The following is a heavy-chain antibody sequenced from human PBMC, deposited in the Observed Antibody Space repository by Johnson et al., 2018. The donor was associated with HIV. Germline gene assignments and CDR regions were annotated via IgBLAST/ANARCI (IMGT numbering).Heavy chain of an antibody. Sequence: VQLVESGGGLVQPGGSLRLSCAASGFTFSSYWMTWVRQAPGKGLEWVANIKQDGSERYYADSVKGRFTISRDNAKNTLYLQMNILRVEDTAVYYCASSFTANIWGQGTMVSVSS. CDR3: ASSFTANI. CDR1: GFTFSSYW. CDR2: IKQDGSER. J-gene: IGHJ3*02. V-gene: IGHV3-7*01. D-gene: IGHD5-18*01.